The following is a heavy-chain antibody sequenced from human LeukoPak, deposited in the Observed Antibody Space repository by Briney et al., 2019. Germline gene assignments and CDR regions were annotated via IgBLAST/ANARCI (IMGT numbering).Heavy chain of an antibody. Sequence: GGSLRLSCAASGFNFRSYRMHWVRQGPGKGLVWVSGMNSDGSSIVYADSVKGRFTISRDNANNTLYLQMNSLGAEDTAVYYCARGESSSWYDWGQGTLVTVSS. V-gene: IGHV3-74*01. CDR1: GFNFRSYR. J-gene: IGHJ4*02. CDR2: MNSDGSSI. CDR3: ARGESSSWYD. D-gene: IGHD6-13*01.